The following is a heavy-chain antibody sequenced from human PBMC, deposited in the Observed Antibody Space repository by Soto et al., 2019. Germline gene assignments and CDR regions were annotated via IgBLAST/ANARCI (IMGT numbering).Heavy chain of an antibody. CDR3: ATVYFYDSSADYYFDY. J-gene: IGHJ4*02. CDR2: ISSQAFGGTT. Sequence: GSLRLSCTVSVFTFDDYAMSWVRQAPGKGLEWVGFISSQAFGGTTEYAASVEGRFTISTDESKTIAYLQMNSLKAADTAVYFCATVYFYDSSADYYFDYWGQGTLVTSPQ. V-gene: IGHV3-49*04. D-gene: IGHD3-22*01. CDR1: VFTFDDYA.